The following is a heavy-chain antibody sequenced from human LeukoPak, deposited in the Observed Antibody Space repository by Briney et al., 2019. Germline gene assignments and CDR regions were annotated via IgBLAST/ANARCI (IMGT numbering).Heavy chain of an antibody. CDR1: GGSISSGSSY. Sequence: PSQTLSLTCTVSGGSISSGSSYWSWIRQPAGKGLEWIGRIYTSGSTNYNPSLKSRVTISLDTSKNQFSLKLSSVTAADTAVYYCARVRAPRNYDFWSGYGYLADAFDIWGQGTMVTVSS. CDR2: IYTSGST. V-gene: IGHV4-61*02. D-gene: IGHD3-3*01. J-gene: IGHJ3*02. CDR3: ARVRAPRNYDFWSGYGYLADAFDI.